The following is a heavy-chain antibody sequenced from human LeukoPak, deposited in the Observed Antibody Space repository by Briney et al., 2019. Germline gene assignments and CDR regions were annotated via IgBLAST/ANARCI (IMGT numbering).Heavy chain of an antibody. CDR2: IYHSGST. Sequence: PSETLSLTCAVSGGSISSGGYSWSWIRQPPGKGLEWIGYIYHSGSTYYNPSLKSRVTISVDRSKNQFSLKLSSVTAADTAVYYCARVRVDIVARYFDYWGQGTLVTVSS. CDR1: GGSISSGGYS. CDR3: ARVRVDIVARYFDY. J-gene: IGHJ4*02. V-gene: IGHV4-30-2*01. D-gene: IGHD5-12*01.